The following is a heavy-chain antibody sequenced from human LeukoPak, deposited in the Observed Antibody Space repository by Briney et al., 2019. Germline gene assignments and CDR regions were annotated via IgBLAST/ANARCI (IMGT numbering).Heavy chain of an antibody. CDR2: ISDNGGST. J-gene: IGHJ4*02. Sequence: GGSLRLSCSASGFILRSHAMHWVRQAPGKGLEYVSRISDNGGSTYYADSVKGRFTISRDNSKNTLYLQMNSLRAEDTAVYYCSRGFGSESLLPFDYWGQGTLVTVSS. CDR3: SRGFGSESLLPFDY. D-gene: IGHD3-10*01. V-gene: IGHV3-64*04. CDR1: GFILRSHA.